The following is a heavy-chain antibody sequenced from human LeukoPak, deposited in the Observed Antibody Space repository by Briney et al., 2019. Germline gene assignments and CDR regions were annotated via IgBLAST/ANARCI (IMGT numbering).Heavy chain of an antibody. D-gene: IGHD2-2*01. CDR2: ISSSSSYI. Sequence: GGSLRLSCAASGFTFSSYSMNWVRQAPGKGLEWVSSISSSSSYIYYADSVKGRFTISRDNAKNSLYLQMNSLRAEDTAVYYCARHYIRDCSSTSCYDTYYYMDVWGKGTTVTVSS. J-gene: IGHJ6*03. V-gene: IGHV3-21*01. CDR1: GFTFSSYS. CDR3: ARHYIRDCSSTSCYDTYYYMDV.